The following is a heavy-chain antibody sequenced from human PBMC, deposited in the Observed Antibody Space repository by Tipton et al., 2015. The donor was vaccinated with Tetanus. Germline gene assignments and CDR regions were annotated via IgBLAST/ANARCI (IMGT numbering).Heavy chain of an antibody. J-gene: IGHJ6*02. CDR3: ARVKGTYNHYGLDV. CDR1: GGPISSGDYS. V-gene: IGHV4-30-2*01. D-gene: IGHD3-10*01. Sequence: TLSLTCAVSGGPISSGDYSWSWIRQPPGKGLEWIGYIYDSGSTYYNPSLKSRVTISEDRSKNQISLRLRSVTAADTAVYYCARVKGTYNHYGLDVWGQGTTVTVAS. CDR2: IYDSGST.